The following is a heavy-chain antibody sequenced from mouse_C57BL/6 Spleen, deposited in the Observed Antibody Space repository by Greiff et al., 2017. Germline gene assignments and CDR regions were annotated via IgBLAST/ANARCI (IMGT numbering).Heavy chain of an antibody. CDR1: GYAFSSYW. J-gene: IGHJ1*03. CDR2: IYPGDGDT. V-gene: IGHV1-80*01. CDR3: ARPYDYWYFDV. D-gene: IGHD2-3*01. Sequence: VKLMESGAELVKPGASVKISCKASGYAFSSYWMNWVKQRPGKGLEWIGQIYPGDGDTNYNGKFKGKATLTADKSSSTAYMQLSSLTSEDSAVYFCARPYDYWYFDVWGTGTTVTVSS.